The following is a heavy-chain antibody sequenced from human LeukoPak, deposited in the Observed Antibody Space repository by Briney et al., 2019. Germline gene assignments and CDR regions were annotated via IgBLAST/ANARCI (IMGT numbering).Heavy chain of an antibody. D-gene: IGHD2-15*01. J-gene: IGHJ3*02. V-gene: IGHV3-23*01. CDR1: GFTFSSYA. Sequence: GGSLRLSCAASGFTFSSYAMGWVRQAPGKRLEWVSAISGSGGSTYYADSVKGRFTISRDNSKNTLYLQMNSLRAEDTAVYYCATPICSGGSCPAYAFDIWGQGTMVTVSS. CDR3: ATPICSGGSCPAYAFDI. CDR2: ISGSGGST.